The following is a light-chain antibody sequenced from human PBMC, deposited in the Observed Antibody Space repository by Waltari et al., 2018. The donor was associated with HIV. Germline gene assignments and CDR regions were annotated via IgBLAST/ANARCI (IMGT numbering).Light chain of an antibody. V-gene: IGLV2-14*01. J-gene: IGLJ1*01. CDR3: SSYSTITSLFV. CDR2: MLS. CDR1: VVDSGPEIY. Sequence: QSALAQPASVSGSPGQSITISCSGAVVDSGPEIYVPWYQQHPGRAPRLIIYMLSRRPSGVSDRFSGSSSGMSATLTISGLQSDDEAHYYCSSYSTITSLFVFGTGTGVTVL.